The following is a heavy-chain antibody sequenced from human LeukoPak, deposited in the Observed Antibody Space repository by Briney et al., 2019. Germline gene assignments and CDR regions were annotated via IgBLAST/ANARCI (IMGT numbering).Heavy chain of an antibody. CDR2: IIPIFGTA. CDR1: GGTFSSYA. V-gene: IGHV1-69*06. CDR3: ARSPSSSSLPHY. Sequence: ASVKVSCKASGGTFSSYAISWVRQAPGQGPEWMGGIIPIFGTANYAQKFQGRVTITADKSTSTAYMELSSLRSEDTAVYYCARSPSSSSLPHYWGQGTLVTDSS. J-gene: IGHJ4*02. D-gene: IGHD6-6*01.